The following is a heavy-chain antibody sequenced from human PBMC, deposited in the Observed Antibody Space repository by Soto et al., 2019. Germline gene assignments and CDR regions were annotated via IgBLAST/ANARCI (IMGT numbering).Heavy chain of an antibody. Sequence: PSETLSLTCTVSGGSISNFYWSWIRQPPGKGLEWIGYVYYTGSTSYNPSLKRRVTFSADSSRGQFSLKLSSVTAADTAVYYCARDRYGDYIDYWGQGTLVTVSS. CDR3: ARDRYGDYIDY. D-gene: IGHD4-17*01. CDR1: GGSISNFY. J-gene: IGHJ4*02. CDR2: VYYTGST. V-gene: IGHV4-59*12.